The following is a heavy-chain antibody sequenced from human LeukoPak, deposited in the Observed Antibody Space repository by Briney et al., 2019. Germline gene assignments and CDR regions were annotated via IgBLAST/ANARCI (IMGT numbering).Heavy chain of an antibody. J-gene: IGHJ5*02. CDR1: GYTFTDYY. Sequence: ASVEVSCKASGYTFTDYYFHWVRQAPGPGLEWMGWINPNSGGTNYAQKFQGRVTMTRDTSISTAYMELSSLRSDDTAVYYCARFAGGFDPWGQGTLVTVSS. CDR3: ARFAGGFDP. V-gene: IGHV1-2*02. CDR2: INPNSGGT.